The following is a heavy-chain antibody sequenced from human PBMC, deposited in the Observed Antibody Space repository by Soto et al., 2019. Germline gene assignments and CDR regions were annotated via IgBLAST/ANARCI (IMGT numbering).Heavy chain of an antibody. J-gene: IGHJ2*01. V-gene: IGHV1-69*01. Sequence: QVQLVQSGAELKKPGSSVKVSCKASGGTFGNFAMSWVRQAPGQGPEWVAGIIPIYGTSNYADDFRGRITLTADESTATAYMELSSLRSEDTAIYYRATGTRDGYNYWYFDLWGRGTQVTVSS. CDR2: IIPIYGTS. D-gene: IGHD1-7*01. CDR3: ATGTRDGYNYWYFDL. CDR1: GGTFGNFA.